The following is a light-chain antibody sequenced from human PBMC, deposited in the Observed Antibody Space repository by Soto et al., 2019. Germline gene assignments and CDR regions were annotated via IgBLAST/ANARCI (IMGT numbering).Light chain of an antibody. CDR1: QRISSR. J-gene: IGKJ5*01. CDR3: QHYGSYLIT. Sequence: DIQRTQSPSTLSASVGDRVTITCRASQRISSRLAWYQKKPGQDPKFLIFDASSLDSGVPSRFSGSGSGTEFNLTISSLQTDDFATYDCQHYGSYLITFCQVTRLKIK. V-gene: IGKV1-5*01. CDR2: DAS.